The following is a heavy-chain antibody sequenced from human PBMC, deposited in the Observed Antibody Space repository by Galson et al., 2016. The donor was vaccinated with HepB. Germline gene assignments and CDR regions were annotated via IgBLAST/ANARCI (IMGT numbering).Heavy chain of an antibody. CDR3: AREERRLGTDY. V-gene: IGHV1-46*01. J-gene: IGHJ4*02. CDR1: GYTFTNYY. D-gene: IGHD7-27*01. Sequence: SVKVSCKASGYTFTNYYMHWVRQAPGQGLEWMGIINPSGGSTSYAQKFQGRVTMTRDTSTSTLYMELSSLRSEDTAVYYCAREERRLGTDYWGQGTLVTVSS. CDR2: INPSGGST.